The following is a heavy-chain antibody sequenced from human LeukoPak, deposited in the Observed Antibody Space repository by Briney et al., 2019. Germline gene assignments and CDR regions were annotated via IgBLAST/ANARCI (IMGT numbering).Heavy chain of an antibody. D-gene: IGHD3-10*01. J-gene: IGHJ4*02. CDR1: GYTFTSYD. V-gene: IGHV1-18*01. CDR2: ISAYNGDT. Sequence: ASVKVSFKASGYTFTSYDISWVRQAPGQGLEWLGWISAYNGDTTYAQNFQGRVTMTTDTSTTTAYMELRGLRSDDTAVYYCARRFGDSVWGQGTLVTVSS. CDR3: ARRFGDSV.